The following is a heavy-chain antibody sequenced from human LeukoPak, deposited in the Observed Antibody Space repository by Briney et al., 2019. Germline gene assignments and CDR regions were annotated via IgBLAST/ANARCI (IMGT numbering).Heavy chain of an antibody. J-gene: IGHJ4*02. CDR3: ARLSVLRFLEWLSPYYFDY. V-gene: IGHV4-30-2*02. Sequence: ASQTLSLTCTVSGGSISSGGYYWSWIRQPPGKGLEWIGYIYHSGSTYYNPSLKSRVTISVDRSKNQFSLKLSSVTAADTAVYYCARLSVLRFLEWLSPYYFDYWGQGTLVTVSS. D-gene: IGHD3-3*01. CDR1: GGSISSGGYY. CDR2: IYHSGST.